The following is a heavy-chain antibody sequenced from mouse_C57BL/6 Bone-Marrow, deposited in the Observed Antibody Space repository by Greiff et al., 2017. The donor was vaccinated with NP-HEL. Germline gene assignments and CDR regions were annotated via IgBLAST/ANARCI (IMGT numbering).Heavy chain of an antibody. D-gene: IGHD2-2*01. Sequence: VQLQQSGAELVRPGSSVKMSCKTSGYTFTSYGINWVKQRPGQGLEWIGYIYIGNGYNDYNEKFKGKATLTSDTSSITAYMQLSSLTSEDSAIYFCARGGGLRRWYFYVCGTGTTVTVSS. J-gene: IGHJ1*03. CDR2: IYIGNGYN. V-gene: IGHV1-58*01. CDR1: GYTFTSYG. CDR3: ARGGGLRRWYFYV.